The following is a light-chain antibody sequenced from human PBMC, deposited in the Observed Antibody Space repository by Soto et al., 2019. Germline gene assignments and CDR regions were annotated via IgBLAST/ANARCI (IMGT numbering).Light chain of an antibody. CDR3: QQRSNWPSIT. Sequence: EIVLTHSPATLSLSPGERATLSCRASQSVSSYLAWYQQRPGQAPRLLIYDASNRATGIPARFSGSGSGTDFTLTISSLEPEYFAVYYCQQRSNWPSITFGQGTRLEIK. J-gene: IGKJ5*01. V-gene: IGKV3-11*01. CDR1: QSVSSY. CDR2: DAS.